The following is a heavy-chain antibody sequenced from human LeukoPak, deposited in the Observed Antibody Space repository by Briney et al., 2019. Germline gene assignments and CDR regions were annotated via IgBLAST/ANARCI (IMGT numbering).Heavy chain of an antibody. V-gene: IGHV4-59*10. CDR1: GGSISSYY. D-gene: IGHD3-10*01. CDR2: IYTSGST. Sequence: SETLSLTCTVYGGSISSYYWSWIRQPAGKGLEWIGRIYTSGSTNYNPSLKSRVTMSVDTSKNQFSLKLSSMTAADTAVYYCARGGRVRGVVQFDYWGQGTLVTVSS. J-gene: IGHJ4*02. CDR3: ARGGRVRGVVQFDY.